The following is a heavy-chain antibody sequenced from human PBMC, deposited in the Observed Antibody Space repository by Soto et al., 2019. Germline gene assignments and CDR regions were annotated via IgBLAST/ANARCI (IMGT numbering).Heavy chain of an antibody. CDR2: FIDSDGST. Sequence: PGGSLRLSCAASGFTLSSNVMSWVRQAPGKGLEWVSTFIDSDGSTNYADSVKGRFTIFRDNSKNTLYLQMNSLRAEDTAVYYCGRDGVRGVTKNYYYYYGMDVWGQGTTVTVSS. V-gene: IGHV3-23*01. J-gene: IGHJ6*02. CDR1: GFTLSSNV. CDR3: GRDGVRGVTKNYYYYYGMDV. D-gene: IGHD3-10*01.